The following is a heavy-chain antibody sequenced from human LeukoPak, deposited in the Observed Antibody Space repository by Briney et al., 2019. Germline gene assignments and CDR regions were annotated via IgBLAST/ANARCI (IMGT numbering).Heavy chain of an antibody. V-gene: IGHV1-69*05. J-gene: IGHJ4*02. CDR1: GYTFTSYG. CDR2: IIPIFGTA. CDR3: ARGPSIQLWLPFDY. Sequence: SVKVSCKASGYTFTSYGISWVRQAPGQGLEWMGWIIPIFGTANYAQKFQGRVTITTDESTSTAYMELSSLRSEDTAVYYCARGPSIQLWLPFDYWGQGTLVTVSS. D-gene: IGHD5-18*01.